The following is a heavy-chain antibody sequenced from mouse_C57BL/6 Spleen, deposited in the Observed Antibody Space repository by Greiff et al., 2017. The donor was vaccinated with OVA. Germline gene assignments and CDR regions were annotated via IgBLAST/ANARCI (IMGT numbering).Heavy chain of an antibody. CDR2: INYDGSST. V-gene: IGHV5-16*01. Sequence: DVKLVESEGGLVQPGSSMKLSCTASGFTFSDYYMAWVRQVPEKGLEWVANINYDGSSTYYLDSLKSRFIISRDNAKNILYLQMSSLKSEDTATYYCARDQRGNYLGGWYFDVWGTGTTVTVSS. CDR3: ARDQRGNYLGGWYFDV. D-gene: IGHD2-1*01. J-gene: IGHJ1*03. CDR1: GFTFSDYY.